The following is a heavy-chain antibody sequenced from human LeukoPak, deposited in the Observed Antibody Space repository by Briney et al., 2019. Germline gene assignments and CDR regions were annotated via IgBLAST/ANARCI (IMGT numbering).Heavy chain of an antibody. CDR3: ARGHYGLDV. V-gene: IGHV3-11*01. J-gene: IGHJ6*02. CDR2: ISPSAIAI. Sequence: GGSLRLSCAASGFTFSDYYLSWIRQAPGKGLVWISYISPSAIAIYYADSVRGRLTISRDNAKNSLYLQMNSLRAEDTAVYYCARGHYGLDVWGQGTTVTVSS. CDR1: GFTFSDYY.